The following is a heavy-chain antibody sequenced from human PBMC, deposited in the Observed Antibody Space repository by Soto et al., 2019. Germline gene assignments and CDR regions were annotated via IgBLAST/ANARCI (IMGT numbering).Heavy chain of an antibody. Sequence: SETLSLTCAVYGGSISGYYWSWIRQPPGKGLEWIGEVNHRGSSNYNPSLKSRVTISVDTSKNQFSLKLTSVTAADTAVYYCARGLLMRGYSGYRVFGHWGQGTLVTVSS. CDR3: ARGLLMRGYSGYRVFGH. D-gene: IGHD5-12*01. V-gene: IGHV4-34*01. CDR1: GGSISGYY. CDR2: VNHRGSS. J-gene: IGHJ4*02.